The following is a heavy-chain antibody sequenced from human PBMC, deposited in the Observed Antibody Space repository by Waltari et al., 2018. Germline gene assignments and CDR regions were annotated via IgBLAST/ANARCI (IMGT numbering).Heavy chain of an antibody. V-gene: IGHV3-49*04. CDR1: GFTFGDYA. CDR2: IRRNPYGGTT. Sequence: VQLVESGGGLIQPGRSLRLSCTASGFTFGDYAMSWVRQAPGKGLEWVGFIRRNPYGGTTEYDASVKGRFTISRDDSKSIAYVQMNSLKTKDTAVYDCTRDPRRRSGWYGIDYWGQGTLVTVSS. CDR3: TRDPRRRSGWYGIDY. D-gene: IGHD6-19*01. J-gene: IGHJ4*02.